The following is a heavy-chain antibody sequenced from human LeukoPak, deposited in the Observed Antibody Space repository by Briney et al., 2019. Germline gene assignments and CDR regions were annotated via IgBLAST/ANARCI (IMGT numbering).Heavy chain of an antibody. D-gene: IGHD4/OR15-4a*01. V-gene: IGHV3-7*01. Sequence: GGSLRLSCAASGFTFSSYWMSWVRQAPGKGLEWVANIKQDGSEKYYADSVKGRFTISRDNGKNSLDLQMNSLRADDTAVYYCARDTLGEGEDANYAVYYFDYWGQGTVVTVSS. CDR1: GFTFSSYW. CDR2: IKQDGSEK. J-gene: IGHJ4*02. CDR3: ARDTLGEGEDANYAVYYFDY.